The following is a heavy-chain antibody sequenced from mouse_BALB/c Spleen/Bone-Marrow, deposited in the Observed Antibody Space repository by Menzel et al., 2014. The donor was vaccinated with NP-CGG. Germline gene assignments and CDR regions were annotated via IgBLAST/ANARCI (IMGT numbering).Heavy chain of an antibody. J-gene: IGHJ2*01. Sequence: EVQLQQPGGDLVKPGGSLKLSCAASGFTFSSYGMSWVRQTPDKRLEWVATISSGGSYTYYPDSVKGRSTISRDNAKNTLYLQMSSLKSEDTAMYYSAKQTYYDYDGYFDFWGQCTTLAVSS. D-gene: IGHD2-4*01. V-gene: IGHV5-6*01. CDR2: ISSGGSYT. CDR1: GFTFSSYG. CDR3: AKQTYYDYDGYFDF.